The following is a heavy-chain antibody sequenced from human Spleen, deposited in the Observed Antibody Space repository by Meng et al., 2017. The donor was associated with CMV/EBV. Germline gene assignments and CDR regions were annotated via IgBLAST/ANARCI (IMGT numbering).Heavy chain of an antibody. D-gene: IGHD2-2*01. Sequence: GESLKISCAASGFTFSSYSMNWVRQAPGKGLEWISYIISSSTTKYYADSMKGRFTISRDNAKNSLYLQMNSLRAEDTAVYYCARDHCSSTSCYLNWFDPWGQGTLVTVSS. CDR2: IISSSTTK. V-gene: IGHV3-48*04. CDR3: ARDHCSSTSCYLNWFDP. CDR1: GFTFSSYS. J-gene: IGHJ5*02.